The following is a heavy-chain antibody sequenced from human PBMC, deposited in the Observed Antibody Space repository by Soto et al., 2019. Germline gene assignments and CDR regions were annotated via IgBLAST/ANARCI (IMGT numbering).Heavy chain of an antibody. V-gene: IGHV6-1*01. D-gene: IGHD5-12*01. Sequence: SQTLSLTCAISGDSVSSNTASWNWIRQSPSRGLEWLGRTYFRSKWYNDYAVSVKSRIIIHPDTSNNQFSLQLNSVTPEDTAVYFCAKGDNLGPKTGYAFDPWGQGIMVTAPQ. J-gene: IGHJ5*02. CDR1: GDSVSSNTAS. CDR2: TYFRSKWYN. CDR3: AKGDNLGPKTGYAFDP.